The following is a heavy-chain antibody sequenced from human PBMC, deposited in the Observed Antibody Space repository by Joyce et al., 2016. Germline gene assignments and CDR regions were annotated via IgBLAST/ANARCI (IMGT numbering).Heavy chain of an antibody. J-gene: IGHJ5*02. Sequence: QVQLQESGPGLVKPSGTLSLTCAVSGGSISSSNWWSWVRQPPGKGLEWIGKIYHSGHTNYNPSLKSRVNISVDKSKNQFSMKLTSVTAADTAVYYCARGYAYCSGGSCYPPWFDPWGQGSLVTVSS. CDR3: ARGYAYCSGGSCYPPWFDP. D-gene: IGHD2-15*01. V-gene: IGHV4-4*02. CDR2: IYHSGHT. CDR1: GGSISSSNW.